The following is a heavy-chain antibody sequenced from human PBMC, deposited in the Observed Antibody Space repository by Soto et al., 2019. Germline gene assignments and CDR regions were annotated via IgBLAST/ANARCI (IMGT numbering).Heavy chain of an antibody. Sequence: ASVKVSCKASGYTFTSYYMHWVRQAPGQGLEWMGIINPSGGSTSYAQKFQGRVTMTRDTSTSTVYMELSNLRSEDTAVYYCASTENAEYFQHWGQGTLVTVSS. D-gene: IGHD4-17*01. V-gene: IGHV1-46*03. CDR2: INPSGGST. CDR1: GYTFTSYY. CDR3: ASTENAEYFQH. J-gene: IGHJ1*01.